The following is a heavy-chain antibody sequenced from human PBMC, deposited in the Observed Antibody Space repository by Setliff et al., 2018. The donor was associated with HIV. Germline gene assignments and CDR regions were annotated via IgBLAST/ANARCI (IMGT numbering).Heavy chain of an antibody. V-gene: IGHV1-69*13. D-gene: IGHD1-26*01. J-gene: IGHJ4*02. CDR1: GGTFSSYA. CDR3: AISIVGATPYFDY. Sequence: SVKVSCKASGGTFSSYAISWVRQAPGQGLEWMGGIIPIFGTANYAQKFQGRVTITADESTSTAYMELSSLRSEDTAVYYCAISIVGATPYFDYWGQGTLVTVSS. CDR2: IIPIFGTA.